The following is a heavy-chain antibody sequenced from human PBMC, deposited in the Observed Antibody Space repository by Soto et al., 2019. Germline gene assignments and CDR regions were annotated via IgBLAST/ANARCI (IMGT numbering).Heavy chain of an antibody. CDR3: ARGNVDTAMVNYYYYYGMDV. CDR1: GGTFSSYA. J-gene: IGHJ6*02. Sequence: ASVKVSCKASGGTFSSYAISWVRQAPGQGLEWMGGIIPIFGTANYAQKFQGRVTITADESTSTAYMELSSLRSEDTAVYYCARGNVDTAMVNYYYYYGMDVWGQGTTVTVSS. CDR2: IIPIFGTA. D-gene: IGHD5-18*01. V-gene: IGHV1-69*13.